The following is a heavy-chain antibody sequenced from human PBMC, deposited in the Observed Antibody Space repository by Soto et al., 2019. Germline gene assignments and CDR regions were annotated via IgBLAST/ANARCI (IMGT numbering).Heavy chain of an antibody. J-gene: IGHJ6*02. D-gene: IGHD3-16*02. V-gene: IGHV1-69*13. CDR2: IIPIFGTA. Sequence: GASVKVSCKASGGTFSSYAISWVRQAPGQGLEWMGGIIPIFGTANYAQKFQGRVTITADESTSTAYMELSSLRSEDTAVYYCARQYYDYVWASYRPRVGMDVWGQGTTVTVSS. CDR1: GGTFSSYA. CDR3: ARQYYDYVWASYRPRVGMDV.